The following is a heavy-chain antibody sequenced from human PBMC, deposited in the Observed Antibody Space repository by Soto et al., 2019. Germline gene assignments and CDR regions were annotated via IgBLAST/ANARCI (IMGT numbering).Heavy chain of an antibody. CDR3: ARTIAVAGVHAFDI. CDR2: IIPIFGTA. V-gene: IGHV1-69*01. Sequence: ASVKVSCKASGGTFSSYAISWLRQAHGQGLEWMGGIIPIFGTANYAQKFQGRVTITADESTSTAYMELSSLRSEDTAVYYCARTIAVAGVHAFDIWGQGTMVTVSS. D-gene: IGHD6-19*01. J-gene: IGHJ3*02. CDR1: GGTFSSYA.